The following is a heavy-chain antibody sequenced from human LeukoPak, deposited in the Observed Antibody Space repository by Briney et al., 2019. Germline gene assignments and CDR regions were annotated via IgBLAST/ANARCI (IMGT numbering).Heavy chain of an antibody. CDR1: GFTFSSYA. D-gene: IGHD1-26*01. Sequence: GGSLRLSCAASGFTFSSYAMSWVRQAPGKGLEWVSAISGSGGSTYYADSVKGRFTISRDNSKNTLYLQMNSLRAEDTAVYYCARGPSGSYPPYYFDYWGQGTLVTVSS. J-gene: IGHJ4*02. CDR2: ISGSGGST. CDR3: ARGPSGSYPPYYFDY. V-gene: IGHV3-23*01.